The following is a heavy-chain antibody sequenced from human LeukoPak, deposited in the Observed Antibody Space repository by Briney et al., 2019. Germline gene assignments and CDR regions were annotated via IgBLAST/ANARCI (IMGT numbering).Heavy chain of an antibody. CDR2: ITGSGVT. CDR1: RLSFSVYG. CDR3: ARDRAWGSYDC. J-gene: IGHJ4*02. D-gene: IGHD7-27*01. Sequence: GGSLRLSCAASRLSFSVYGMNWARQAPGKGLEWVSGITGSGVTYYGDSVKGRFTVSRDNSKNTLYLQMHTLRAEDTAIYFCARDRAWGSYDCWGQGTLVIVSS. V-gene: IGHV3-23*01.